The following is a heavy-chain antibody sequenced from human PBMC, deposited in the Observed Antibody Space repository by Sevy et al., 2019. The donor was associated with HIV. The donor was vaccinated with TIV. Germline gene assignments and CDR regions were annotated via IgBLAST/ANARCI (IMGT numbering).Heavy chain of an antibody. CDR3: AREGGNGYYYYMDV. CDR2: IKQDGSEK. D-gene: IGHD2-15*01. V-gene: IGHV3-7*03. Sequence: GGSLRLSCAASGFTFSSYWMSWVRQAPGKGLEWVANIKQDGSEKYYVDSVKGRFTISRDNAKNSLYLQMNSLRAEDTAVYYCAREGGNGYYYYMDVWGKRTTVTVSS. CDR1: GFTFSSYW. J-gene: IGHJ6*03.